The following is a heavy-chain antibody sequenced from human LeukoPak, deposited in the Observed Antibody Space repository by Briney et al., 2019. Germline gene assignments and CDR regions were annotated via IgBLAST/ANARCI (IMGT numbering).Heavy chain of an antibody. D-gene: IGHD3-22*01. CDR3: VKVSGYYDSSGYYMGGDAFDI. V-gene: IGHV3-64D*06. Sequence: GGSLRLSCSASGFTFSSYAMHWVRQAPGKGLEYVSAISSNGGSTYYADSVKGRFTISRDNSKNTLYLQMSSLRAEDTAVYYCVKVSGYYDSSGYYMGGDAFDIWGQGTMVTVSS. J-gene: IGHJ3*02. CDR2: ISSNGGST. CDR1: GFTFSSYA.